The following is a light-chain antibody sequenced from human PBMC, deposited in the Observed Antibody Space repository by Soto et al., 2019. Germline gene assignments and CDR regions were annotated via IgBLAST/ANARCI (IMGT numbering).Light chain of an antibody. Sequence: EVGLTQSPGTLSLSPGERATLSCRASQSVSSSYLAWYQQKPAQAPALLIYDAINRAPGIPARFSGSGSGTAFTLTISSLEPEDFAVYYCQQRSNWPSFTFGPGTKVDI. V-gene: IGKV3D-20*02. CDR1: QSVSSSY. CDR2: DAI. CDR3: QQRSNWPSFT. J-gene: IGKJ3*01.